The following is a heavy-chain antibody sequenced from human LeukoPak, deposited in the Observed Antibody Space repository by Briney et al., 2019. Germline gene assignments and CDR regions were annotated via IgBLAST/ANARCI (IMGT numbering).Heavy chain of an antibody. CDR1: GYTFTGYY. CDR3: ARVTPVGYSSGWYGY. Sequence: ASVKVSCKASGYTFTGYYMHWVRQAPGQGLEWMGWVNPNSGGTNYAQKFQGRVTMTRDTSISTAYMELSRLRSDDTAVYYCARVTPVGYSSGWYGYWGQGTLVTVSS. D-gene: IGHD6-19*01. J-gene: IGHJ4*02. V-gene: IGHV1-2*02. CDR2: VNPNSGGT.